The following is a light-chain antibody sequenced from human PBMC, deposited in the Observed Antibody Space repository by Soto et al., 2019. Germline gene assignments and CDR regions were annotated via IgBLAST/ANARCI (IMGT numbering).Light chain of an antibody. CDR3: SSYAGSSTPL. V-gene: IGLV2-8*01. CDR2: EVS. CDR1: SSDLGGYNY. J-gene: IGLJ2*01. Sequence: QSALTQPPSASGSPGQSVTISCTGTSSDLGGYNYVSWYQQHPGKAPKLMIYEVSLRPSGVPDRFSGSKSGNTASLTVSGLQAEDEADYYCSSYAGSSTPLFGGGTKLTVL.